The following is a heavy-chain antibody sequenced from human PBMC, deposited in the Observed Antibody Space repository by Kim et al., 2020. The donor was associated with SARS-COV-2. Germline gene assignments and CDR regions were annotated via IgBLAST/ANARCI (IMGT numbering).Heavy chain of an antibody. V-gene: IGHV3-9*01. D-gene: IGHD3-9*01. J-gene: IGHJ4*02. Sequence: DSVKGRLTIPRDNAKNSLYLQMDSLRADDTALYYCAKDSGLYYDILTGFDYWGQGTLVTVSS. CDR3: AKDSGLYYDILTGFDY.